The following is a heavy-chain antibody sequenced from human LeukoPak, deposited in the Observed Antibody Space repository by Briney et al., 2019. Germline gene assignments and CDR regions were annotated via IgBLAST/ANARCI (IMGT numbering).Heavy chain of an antibody. V-gene: IGHV1-2*02. D-gene: IGHD3-10*01. CDR1: GYTFTGHF. J-gene: IGHJ5*02. CDR2: IDPNSGGT. Sequence: ASVKVSCKASGYTFTGHFMHWVRQAPGQGLEWMGWIDPNSGGTNYAQKFQGRVTMTRDTSISTAYMELSRLTSDDTAVYYCARDPSGSWFDPWGQGTLVTVSS. CDR3: ARDPSGSWFDP.